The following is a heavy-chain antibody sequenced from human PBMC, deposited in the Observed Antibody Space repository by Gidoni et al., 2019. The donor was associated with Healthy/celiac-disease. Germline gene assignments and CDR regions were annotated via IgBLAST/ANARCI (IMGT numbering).Heavy chain of an antibody. CDR2: IDWDDDK. CDR1: GFSLSTSGMC. Sequence: QGTLRESGPALVKPTQTLTLTCTFSGFSLSTSGMCVSWIRQPPGKALEWLALIDWDDDKYYSTSLKTRLTISKDTSKNPVVLTMTNMDPVDTATYYCARGIYEYSSSWYYFDYWGQGTLVTVSS. CDR3: ARGIYEYSSSWYYFDY. J-gene: IGHJ4*02. D-gene: IGHD6-13*01. V-gene: IGHV2-70*01.